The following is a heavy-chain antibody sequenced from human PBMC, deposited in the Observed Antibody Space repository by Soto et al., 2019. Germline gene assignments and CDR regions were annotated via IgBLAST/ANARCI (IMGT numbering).Heavy chain of an antibody. CDR3: ARRGRYCSGGSCYWFDP. D-gene: IGHD2-15*01. CDR1: GGTFSSYA. V-gene: IGHV1-69*01. CDR2: IIPIFGTA. Sequence: QVQLVQSGAEMKKPGSSVKVSCKASGGTFSSYAISWVRQAPGQGLEWMGGIIPIFGTANYAQKFQGRVTITADESTSTAYMELSSLRSEDTAVYYCARRGRYCSGGSCYWFDPWGQGTLVTVSS. J-gene: IGHJ5*02.